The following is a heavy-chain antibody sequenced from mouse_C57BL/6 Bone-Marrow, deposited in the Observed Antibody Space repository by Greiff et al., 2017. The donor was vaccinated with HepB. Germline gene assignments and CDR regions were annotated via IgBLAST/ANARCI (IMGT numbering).Heavy chain of an antibody. CDR3: TTLLLLQAY. Sequence: VQLQQSGAELVRPGASVKLSCTASGFNIKDDYMHWVKQRPEQGLEWIGWIDPENGDTEYASKFQGKATITADTSSNTAYLQLSSLTSEDTAVYYCTTLLLLQAYWGQGTLVTVSA. CDR1: GFNIKDDY. D-gene: IGHD1-1*01. CDR2: IDPENGDT. J-gene: IGHJ3*01. V-gene: IGHV14-4*01.